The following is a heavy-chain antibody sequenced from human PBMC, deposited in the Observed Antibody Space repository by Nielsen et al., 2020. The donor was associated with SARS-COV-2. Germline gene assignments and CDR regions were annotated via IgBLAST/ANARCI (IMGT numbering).Heavy chain of an antibody. CDR2: IWNDGSNK. V-gene: IGHV3-33*01. Sequence: GESLKISCEASGFSFSGHGMHWVRQAPGKGLEWVAVIWNDGSNKQYADSVKGRFTISRDNFKNTLFLQMNSLRVEDTAVYFCARDGWDRSTDGMDVWGQGTTVTVSS. D-gene: IGHD1-26*01. J-gene: IGHJ6*02. CDR1: GFSFSGHG. CDR3: ARDGWDRSTDGMDV.